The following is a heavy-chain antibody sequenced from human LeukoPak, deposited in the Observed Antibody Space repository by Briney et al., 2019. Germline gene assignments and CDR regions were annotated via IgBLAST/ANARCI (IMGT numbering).Heavy chain of an antibody. Sequence: GGSLRLSCAASGFTFSSYAMSWVRQAPGNGLEWVSAISGSGGSTYYADSVKGRFTISRDNSKNTLYLQMNSLRAEDTAVYYCAKGQTYCSSTSCYTDYYYGMDVWGQGTTVTVSS. CDR1: GFTFSSYA. V-gene: IGHV3-23*01. CDR3: AKGQTYCSSTSCYTDYYYGMDV. J-gene: IGHJ6*02. CDR2: ISGSGGST. D-gene: IGHD2-2*02.